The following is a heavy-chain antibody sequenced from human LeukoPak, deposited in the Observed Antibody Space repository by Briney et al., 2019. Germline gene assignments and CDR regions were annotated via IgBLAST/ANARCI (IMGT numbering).Heavy chain of an antibody. Sequence: ASVKVSCKASGYTFTSYAMHWVRQAPGQRLEWMGWINDGNGNTKYSQKFQGRVTITRDTSASTAYMELSNLRSEDTAVYYCARGNYYGSGIYFDYWGQGTLVTVSS. J-gene: IGHJ4*02. CDR1: GYTFTSYA. D-gene: IGHD3-10*01. CDR3: ARGNYYGSGIYFDY. CDR2: INDGNGNT. V-gene: IGHV1-3*01.